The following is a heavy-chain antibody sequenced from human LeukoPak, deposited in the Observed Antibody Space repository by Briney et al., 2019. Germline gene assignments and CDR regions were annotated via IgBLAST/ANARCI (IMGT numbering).Heavy chain of an antibody. Sequence: ASVKVSCTASGYTFTSYAMNWVRQAPGQGLEWMGWINTNTGNPTYAQGFTGRFVFSLDTSVSTAYLQISSLKAEDTAVYYCARRRRFLEWFENYYYYGMDVWGQGTTVTVSS. J-gene: IGHJ6*02. CDR3: ARRRRFLEWFENYYYYGMDV. CDR2: INTNTGNP. V-gene: IGHV7-4-1*02. D-gene: IGHD3-3*01. CDR1: GYTFTSYA.